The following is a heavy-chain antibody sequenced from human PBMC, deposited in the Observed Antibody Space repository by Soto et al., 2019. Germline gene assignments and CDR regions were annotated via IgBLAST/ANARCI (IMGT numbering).Heavy chain of an antibody. J-gene: IGHJ3*02. CDR1: GFTFSSYG. CDR3: ARECTPDAFDI. Sequence: QVQLVESGGGVVQPGRSLRLSCAASGFTFSSYGMHWVRQAPGKGLEWVAVIWYDGSNKYYADSVKGRFTISRDNSKNTLYLQMNSLRAEDTAVYYCARECTPDAFDIWGQGTMVTVSS. V-gene: IGHV3-33*01. CDR2: IWYDGSNK.